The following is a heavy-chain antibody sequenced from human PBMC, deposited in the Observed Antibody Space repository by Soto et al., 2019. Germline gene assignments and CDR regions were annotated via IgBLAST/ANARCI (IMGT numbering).Heavy chain of an antibody. CDR2: IRSDGTAT. Sequence: WVSLRLSCAASGFTFSSYWMHWVRQDPLKGLVWVSSIRSDGTATQYADSVKDRFTVSRDNAKNTVYLQMNSLRAEDTAVYYCAKDLSWGQCDYWGQGTLVTVSS. V-gene: IGHV3-74*03. D-gene: IGHD3-16*01. CDR1: GFTFSSYW. CDR3: AKDLSWGQCDY. J-gene: IGHJ4*02.